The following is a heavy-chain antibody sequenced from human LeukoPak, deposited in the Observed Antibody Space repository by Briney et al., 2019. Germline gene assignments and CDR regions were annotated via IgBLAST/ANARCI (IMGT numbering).Heavy chain of an antibody. CDR3: ARSRGVAAAGTDWFDP. CDR2: IYHSGST. J-gene: IGHJ5*02. D-gene: IGHD6-13*01. Sequence: PSETLSLTCTVSGYSISSGYYWGWIRPPPGKGLEWIGSIYHSGSTYYNPSLKSRVTISVDTSKNQFSLKLSSVTAADTAVYYCARSRGVAAAGTDWFDPWGQGTLVTVSS. CDR1: GYSISSGYY. V-gene: IGHV4-38-2*02.